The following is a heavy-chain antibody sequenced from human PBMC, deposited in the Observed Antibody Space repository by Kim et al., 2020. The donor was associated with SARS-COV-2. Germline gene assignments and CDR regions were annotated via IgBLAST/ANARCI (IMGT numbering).Heavy chain of an antibody. Sequence: GGSLRLSCAASGFTFSSYSMNWVRQAPGKGLEWVSSISSSSSYIYYADSVKGRFTISSDNAKNSLYLQMNSLSAEDTAVYYCARDAGAARGDYWGQGTLVSVSS. CDR3: ARDAGAARGDY. CDR2: ISSSSSYI. CDR1: GFTFSSYS. D-gene: IGHD3-10*01. J-gene: IGHJ4*02. V-gene: IGHV3-21*01.